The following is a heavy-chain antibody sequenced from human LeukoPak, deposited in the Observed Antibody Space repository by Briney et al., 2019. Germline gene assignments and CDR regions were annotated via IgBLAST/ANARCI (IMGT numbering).Heavy chain of an antibody. J-gene: IGHJ4*02. CDR1: GFNFKTYG. Sequence: PGGSLRLSCAASGFNFKTYGMHWVRQAPGKGLEWVALISFDGRSGYYTDSVKGRFPISRDNSRNTLYLQMNSLRAGDTAVYFCASLGGGFFGEFFQRPSDYWGQGTLVTVSS. CDR3: ASLGGGFFGEFFQRPSDY. D-gene: IGHD3-10*01. CDR2: ISFDGRSG. V-gene: IGHV3-30*03.